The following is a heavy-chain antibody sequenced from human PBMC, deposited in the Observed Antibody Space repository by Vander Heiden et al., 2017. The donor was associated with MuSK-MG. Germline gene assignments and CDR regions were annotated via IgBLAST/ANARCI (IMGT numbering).Heavy chain of an antibody. J-gene: IGHJ6*02. Sequence: VSCKASGYTFTGYYMHWVRQAPGQGLEWMGWINPNSGGTNYAQKFQGRVTMTRDTSISTAYMELSRLRSDDTAVYYCARDRSSGWSYYYYYYGMDVWGQGTTVTVSS. CDR3: ARDRSSGWSYYYYYYGMDV. V-gene: IGHV1-2*02. D-gene: IGHD6-19*01. CDR2: INPNSGGT. CDR1: GYTFTGYY.